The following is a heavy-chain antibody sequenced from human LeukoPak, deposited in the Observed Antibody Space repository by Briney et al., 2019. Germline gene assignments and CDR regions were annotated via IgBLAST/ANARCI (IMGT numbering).Heavy chain of an antibody. CDR1: GFTSTKYA. CDR2: LIGSSGST. Sequence: GGSLRLSCAASGFTSTKYAMNWVRQAPGKGLEWVSVLIGSSGSTDYADSVKGQFTISRDNSKNTVFLQMNSLRAEDTAIYYCAKGAYDYIEIGYFDSWGQGTLVTVSS. J-gene: IGHJ4*02. V-gene: IGHV3-23*01. CDR3: AKGAYDYIEIGYFDS. D-gene: IGHD5-12*01.